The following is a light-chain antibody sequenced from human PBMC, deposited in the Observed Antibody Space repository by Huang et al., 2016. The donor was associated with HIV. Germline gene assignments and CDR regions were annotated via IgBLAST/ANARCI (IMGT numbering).Light chain of an antibody. V-gene: IGKV1-39*01. CDR2: AS. CDR3: QQSYISPWT. CDR1: QSVGNF. J-gene: IGKJ1*01. Sequence: DIQMTQSPSSLSASVGDRVTITCRTSQSVGNFLNWYQQKPGKAPELLIYASSLQAWVSSSFSGSGSGTDFTLIISSLQPEDFATYYCQQSYISPWTFGQGTKVDLK.